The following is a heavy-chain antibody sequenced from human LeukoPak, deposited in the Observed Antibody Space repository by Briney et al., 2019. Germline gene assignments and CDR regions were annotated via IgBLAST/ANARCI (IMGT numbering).Heavy chain of an antibody. D-gene: IGHD3-9*01. Sequence: GGSLRLSCAASGFIFRSYEMNWVRQAPGKGLEWVSYISSSGSTRYYADSVKGRFTISRDNSKNTLYLQMNSLRAEDTAVYYCATTLYDILTVPDYWGQGTLVTVPS. CDR3: ATTLYDILTVPDY. CDR1: GFIFRSYE. CDR2: ISSSGSTR. V-gene: IGHV3-48*03. J-gene: IGHJ4*02.